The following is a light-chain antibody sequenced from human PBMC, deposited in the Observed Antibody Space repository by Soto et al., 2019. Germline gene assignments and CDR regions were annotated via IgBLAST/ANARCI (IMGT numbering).Light chain of an antibody. CDR2: GAS. CDR1: QSVSSSD. V-gene: IGKV3-20*01. CDR3: QRHGET. J-gene: IGKJ1*01. Sequence: EIVLTQSPGTLSLSPGERATLSCRASQSVSSSDLAWYQQKPCQAPRLLIYGASSRATGIPDSFSGSGPGTDFPHTIRRLEPEDSAGYFFQRHGETFGQGTKVESK.